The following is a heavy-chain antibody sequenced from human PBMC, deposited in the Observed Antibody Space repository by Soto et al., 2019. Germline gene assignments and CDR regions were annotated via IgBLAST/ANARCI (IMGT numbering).Heavy chain of an antibody. CDR1: GGTFSSYA. CDR2: IIPIFGTA. CDR3: ATSPTRYSYGRNDAFDI. J-gene: IGHJ3*02. V-gene: IGHV1-69*01. D-gene: IGHD5-18*01. Sequence: QVQLVQSGAEVKKPGSSVKVSCKASGGTFSSYAISWVRQAPGQGLEWMGGIIPIFGTANYAQKFQGRVTITADESTSTPYMELSSLRSEDTAVYYCATSPTRYSYGRNDAFDIWGQGTMVTVFS.